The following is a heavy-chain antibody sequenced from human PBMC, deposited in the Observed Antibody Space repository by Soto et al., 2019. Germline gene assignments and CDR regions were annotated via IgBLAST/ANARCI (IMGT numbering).Heavy chain of an antibody. CDR3: ARDYYDSSGYYLPDY. Sequence: QITLKESGPPLVKPTQTLTLTCTFSGFSLSTSGVGVGWIRQPPGKALEWLALIYWDDDKRYSPSLKSRLTITKDTSKNQVVLTMTNMDPVDTATYYCARDYYDSSGYYLPDYWGQGTLVTVSS. CDR1: GFSLSTSGVG. D-gene: IGHD3-22*01. CDR2: IYWDDDK. J-gene: IGHJ4*02. V-gene: IGHV2-5*02.